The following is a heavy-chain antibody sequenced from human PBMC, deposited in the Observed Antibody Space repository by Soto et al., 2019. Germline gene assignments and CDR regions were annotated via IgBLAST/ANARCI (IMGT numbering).Heavy chain of an antibody. D-gene: IGHD6-13*01. Sequence: GGSLRLSCVDSGFTFSHYWMHWVRQVPGKGLRWVSRINIDGRRTNYADSVKGRFSISRDNAKNTLYLQMNSLRAEDTAVYYCAITYSDSSVAFDRWGQGTLVTVSS. CDR1: GFTFSHYW. J-gene: IGHJ4*02. V-gene: IGHV3-74*01. CDR2: INIDGRRT. CDR3: AITYSDSSVAFDR.